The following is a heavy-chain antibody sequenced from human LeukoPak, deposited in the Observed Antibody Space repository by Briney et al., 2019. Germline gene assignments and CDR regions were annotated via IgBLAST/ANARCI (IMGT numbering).Heavy chain of an antibody. CDR2: IKSKTDGGTT. D-gene: IGHD3-22*01. V-gene: IGHV3-15*01. CDR1: GFTFSNAW. CDR3: TTEGRVVIRAFYYSYMDV. Sequence: GGSLRLSCAASGFTFSNAWMSWVRQAPGKGLEWVGRIKSKTDGGTTDYAAPVKGRFTISRDDSKNTLYLQLNSLKTEDTAVYYCTTEGRVVIRAFYYSYMDVWGKGTTVTVSS. J-gene: IGHJ6*03.